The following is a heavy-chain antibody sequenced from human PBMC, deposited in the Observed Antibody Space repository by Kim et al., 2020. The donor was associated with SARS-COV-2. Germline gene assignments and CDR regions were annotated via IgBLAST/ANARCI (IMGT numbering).Heavy chain of an antibody. V-gene: IGHV3-15*01. CDR3: TTQGAEPGS. CDR2: VKSKTAGGTT. Sequence: GGSLRLSCAASGLTFSDAWMSWVRQAPGKGLEWVGRVKSKTAGGTTEIAAPAKGRFTISRDDSKDTVYLQMNSLKTEDTAVYYCTTQGAEPGSWGRGTLVTVSS. J-gene: IGHJ5*02. D-gene: IGHD3-16*01. CDR1: GLTFSDAW.